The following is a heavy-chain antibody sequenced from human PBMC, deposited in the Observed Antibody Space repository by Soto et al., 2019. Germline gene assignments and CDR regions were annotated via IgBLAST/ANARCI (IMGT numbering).Heavy chain of an antibody. CDR3: ARLGGYCSSTSCYGYYGMAV. J-gene: IGHJ6*02. CDR2: FYYSGST. V-gene: IGHV4-59*08. Sequence: SETLSLTCTVSGGSISSYYWNWIRQAPGKGLEWIGYFYYSGSTLYNPSLTSRVTISVDTSKNQFSLNVTSVTAADTAMYYCARLGGYCSSTSCYGYYGMAVWGQGTTVTVSS. CDR1: GGSISSYY. D-gene: IGHD2-2*01.